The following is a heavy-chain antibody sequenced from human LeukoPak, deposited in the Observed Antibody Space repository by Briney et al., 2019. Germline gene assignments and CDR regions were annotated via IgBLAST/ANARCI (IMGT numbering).Heavy chain of an antibody. V-gene: IGHV4-4*02. J-gene: IGHJ3*02. CDR3: ARATPNSYNWNVPTAFDI. CDR1: GGSISSSNW. D-gene: IGHD1-1*01. Sequence: PSETLSLTCAVSGGSISSSNWWSWVRQPPGKGLEWIGEIYHSGSTSYNPSLKSRVTISVDKSKNQFSLKLSSVTAADTAVYFCARATPNSYNWNVPTAFDIWGQGTMVTVFS. CDR2: IYHSGST.